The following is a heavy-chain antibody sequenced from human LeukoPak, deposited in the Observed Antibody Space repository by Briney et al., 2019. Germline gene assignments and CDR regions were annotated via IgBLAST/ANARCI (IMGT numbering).Heavy chain of an antibody. CDR2: ISHEGIEK. CDR1: GFTFSSSG. CDR3: AADRGWFFDN. Sequence: GGSLRLSCAASGFTFSSSGMHRVRQAPGTGLEWVAFISHEGIEKYYADSVKGRFTISRDNSKNTLYLQMNSLRDEDTAVFYCAADRGWFFDNWGQGTLVTVAS. V-gene: IGHV3-30*03. J-gene: IGHJ4*02. D-gene: IGHD6-19*01.